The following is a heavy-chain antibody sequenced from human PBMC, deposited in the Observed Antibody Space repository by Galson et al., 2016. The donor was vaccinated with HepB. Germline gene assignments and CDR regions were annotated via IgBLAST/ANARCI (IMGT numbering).Heavy chain of an antibody. D-gene: IGHD2-15*01. CDR1: GFTFSTYA. Sequence: SLRLSCAASGFTFSTYAMTWVRQAPGEGLEWVSVITDSGDDTHHADSVKGRFIMSRDNSKNTVYLQMNNLRDEDTAIYFCARGAKRFCSGSNCYPLDHWGQGTLVTVSS. CDR3: ARGAKRFCSGSNCYPLDH. V-gene: IGHV3-23*01. CDR2: ITDSGDDT. J-gene: IGHJ4*02.